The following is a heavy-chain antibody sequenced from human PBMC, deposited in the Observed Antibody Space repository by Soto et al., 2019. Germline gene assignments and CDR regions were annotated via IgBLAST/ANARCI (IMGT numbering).Heavy chain of an antibody. Sequence: QVQLQESGPGLVKPSQTLSLTCTVSGDSITSGAYYWSWIRQLPGKGLELIGYISNSGRTYYHPSLKSRLSMSLDTSENQFSLKLTSVTAADTAIYFCATARQYYDCEFDPWGQGILVTVSS. D-gene: IGHD3-22*01. CDR3: ATARQYYDCEFDP. J-gene: IGHJ5*02. CDR1: GDSITSGAYY. V-gene: IGHV4-31*03. CDR2: ISNSGRT.